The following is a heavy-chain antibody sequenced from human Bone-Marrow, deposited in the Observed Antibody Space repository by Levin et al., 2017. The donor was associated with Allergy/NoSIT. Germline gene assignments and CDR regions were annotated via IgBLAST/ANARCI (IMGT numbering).Heavy chain of an antibody. J-gene: IGHJ4*02. CDR3: ARETPYAPLNFDY. D-gene: IGHD2-2*01. Sequence: SVKGRFTISRDNAKHSVYLQMDRLRVEDTGVYYCARETPYAPLNFDYWGQGILVSVSS. V-gene: IGHV3-21*01.